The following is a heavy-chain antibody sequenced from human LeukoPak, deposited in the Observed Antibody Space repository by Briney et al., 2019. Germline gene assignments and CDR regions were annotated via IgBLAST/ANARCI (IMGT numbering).Heavy chain of an antibody. J-gene: IGHJ4*02. D-gene: IGHD3-10*01. V-gene: IGHV3-30*02. CDR2: IRYDGSNK. Sequence: GGSLSLSCAASGFTFSSYGMHWVRQAPGKGLEWVAFIRYDGSNKYYADYVKGRFTISSDNSKNTLYLQMNSLRAEDTAVYYCAKDHYYGSGKYYFDYWGQGTLVTVSS. CDR3: AKDHYYGSGKYYFDY. CDR1: GFTFSSYG.